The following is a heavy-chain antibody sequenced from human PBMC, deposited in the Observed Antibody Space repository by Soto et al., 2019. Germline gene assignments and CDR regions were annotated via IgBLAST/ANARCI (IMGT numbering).Heavy chain of an antibody. CDR2: IGAAGDT. CDR1: GFTFNNYD. V-gene: IGHV3-13*01. D-gene: IGHD2-8*02. Sequence: GGSLRLSCTASGFTFNNYDMHWVRQATGKGLEWLSGIGAAGDTYYPGAVSGRFTISRDNARNSLYLQMNSLSAADTAVYYCVRGVLGPGDYYYGMDVWGQGTTVTVSS. J-gene: IGHJ6*02. CDR3: VRGVLGPGDYYYGMDV.